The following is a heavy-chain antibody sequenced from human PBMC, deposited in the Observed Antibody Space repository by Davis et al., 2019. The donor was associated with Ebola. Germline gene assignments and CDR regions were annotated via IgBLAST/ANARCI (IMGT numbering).Heavy chain of an antibody. J-gene: IGHJ4*02. D-gene: IGHD3-16*02. CDR2: MNPNSGNT. Sequence: ASVKVSCKASGYTFTSYDINWVRQATGQGLEWMGWMNPNSGNTGYAQKFQGRVTMTSDTSITTAYMELSSLTSDDTAVYYCARVLRLGELSFHYWGQGTLVTVSS. CDR3: ARVLRLGELSFHY. V-gene: IGHV1-8*01. CDR1: GYTFTSYD.